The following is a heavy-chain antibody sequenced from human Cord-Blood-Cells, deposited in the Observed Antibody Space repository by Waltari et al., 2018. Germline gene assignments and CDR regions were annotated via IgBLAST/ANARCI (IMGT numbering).Heavy chain of an antibody. V-gene: IGHV4-39*01. D-gene: IGHD6-13*01. CDR3: GRRSIAAAGTDY. Sequence: QLQLQESGPGLVKPSETLSLTCTVSGGSISSSSYYWGWIRQPPGKGLEWIGSIYYSGSTYYNPSLKSRVTISVDTSKNQFSLKLSSVTAADSAVYYCGRRSIAAAGTDYWGQGTLVTVSS. CDR1: GGSISSSSYY. CDR2: IYYSGST. J-gene: IGHJ4*02.